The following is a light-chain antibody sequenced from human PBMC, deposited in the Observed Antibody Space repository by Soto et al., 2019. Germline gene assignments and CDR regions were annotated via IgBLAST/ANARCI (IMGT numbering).Light chain of an antibody. CDR1: SSDVGGYNY. CDR3: SSYTSSSSYV. Sequence: QAVVTQPASVSGSPGQSITISCTGTSSDVGGYNYVSWYQQHPGKAPNLMIYEVSNRPSGVSNRFSGSKSGNTASLTISGLQAEDEADYYCSSYTSSSSYVFGTGTKVTVL. CDR2: EVS. J-gene: IGLJ1*01. V-gene: IGLV2-14*01.